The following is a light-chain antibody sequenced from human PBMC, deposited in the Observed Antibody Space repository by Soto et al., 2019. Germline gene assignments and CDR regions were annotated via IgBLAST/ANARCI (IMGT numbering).Light chain of an antibody. CDR1: QNVFNN. CDR2: GAS. Sequence: DIVGTQTPVTLSVSPGETATLSCRASQNVFNNLAWYQVKPGQAPRLLIYGASTRATGIPIRFSGSGSGTDFTLTINSLQSEDFAVYYCQQYNKWLTFG. V-gene: IGKV3-15*01. CDR3: QQYNKWLT. J-gene: IGKJ5*01.